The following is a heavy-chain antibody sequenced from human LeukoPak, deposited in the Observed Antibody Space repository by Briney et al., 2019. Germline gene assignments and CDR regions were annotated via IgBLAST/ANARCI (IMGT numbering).Heavy chain of an antibody. Sequence: SETLSLTCTVSGGSISSGGYYWSWIRQHPGKGLEWIGYIYYSGSTYYNPSLKSRVTISVDTSKNQFSLKLSSVTAADTAVYYCARDRLGHVDYWGQGTLVTASS. CDR2: IYYSGST. J-gene: IGHJ4*02. CDR3: ARDRLGHVDY. D-gene: IGHD7-27*01. CDR1: GGSISSGGYY. V-gene: IGHV4-31*03.